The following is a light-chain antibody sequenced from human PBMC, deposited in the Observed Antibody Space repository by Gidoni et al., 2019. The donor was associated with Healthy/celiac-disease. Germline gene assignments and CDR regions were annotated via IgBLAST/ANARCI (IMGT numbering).Light chain of an antibody. CDR2: KAS. V-gene: IGKV1-5*03. CDR3: QQYNSYWT. Sequence: EIQMTQSPSTLSASVGDRVTITCRASQSISSWLAWYQQKPGKAPKLLIYKASSLESGVPSRFSGSGSGTEFTLTISSLQPDDFAPYYCQQYNSYWTFGQXTKVEIK. CDR1: QSISSW. J-gene: IGKJ1*01.